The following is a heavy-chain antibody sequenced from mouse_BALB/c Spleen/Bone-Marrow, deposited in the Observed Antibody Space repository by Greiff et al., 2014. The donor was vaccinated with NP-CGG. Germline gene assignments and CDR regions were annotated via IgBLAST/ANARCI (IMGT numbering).Heavy chain of an antibody. D-gene: IGHD2-10*01. Sequence: EVQLQQSGAELVKPGASVKLSCTASGFNIKDTYMHWVKQRPEQGLEWIGRIDPANGNTKYDPKLQGKATITADTSSNTAYLQLSSLTSEDAAVYFCARAYYGNCPYAMDYWGQGTSVTVSS. CDR1: GFNIKDTY. CDR3: ARAYYGNCPYAMDY. CDR2: IDPANGNT. V-gene: IGHV14-3*02. J-gene: IGHJ4*01.